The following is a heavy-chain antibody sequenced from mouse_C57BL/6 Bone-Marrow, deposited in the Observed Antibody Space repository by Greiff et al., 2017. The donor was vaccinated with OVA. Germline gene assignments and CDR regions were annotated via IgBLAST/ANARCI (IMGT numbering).Heavy chain of an antibody. Sequence: VQLKQSGPGLVQPSQSLSITCTVSGFSLTSYGVHWVRQSPGKGLEWLGVIWRGGSTDYNAAFMSRLSITKDNSKSQVFFKMNSLQADDTAIYYCAKNPLTGTDWYFDVWGTGTTVTVSS. V-gene: IGHV2-5*01. CDR3: AKNPLTGTDWYFDV. J-gene: IGHJ1*03. CDR2: IWRGGST. CDR1: GFSLTSYG. D-gene: IGHD4-1*01.